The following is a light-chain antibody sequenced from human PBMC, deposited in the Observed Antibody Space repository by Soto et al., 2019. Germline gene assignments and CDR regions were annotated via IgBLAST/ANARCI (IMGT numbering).Light chain of an antibody. CDR2: RAS. CDR1: QSISSW. CDR3: QQFNSYPCT. V-gene: IGKV1-5*03. J-gene: IGKJ1*01. Sequence: DIQMTQSPSTLSASIGDRVTITCRASQSISSWVAWYQQKPGKAPKLLIYRASTLESGVPSRFSGSGYGTEFTLTISSLQADDSGTYHCQQFNSYPCTFGQGTKVEIK.